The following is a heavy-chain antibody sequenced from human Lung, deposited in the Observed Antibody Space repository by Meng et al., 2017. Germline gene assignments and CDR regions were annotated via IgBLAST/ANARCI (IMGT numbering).Heavy chain of an antibody. Sequence: QLQLQESGPGLVKPTGTLSLTCSVSLGSITSSNWGSWVRQPPGKGLEWIGEISQSGRTNYDPSLRGRVTISVESNTQFSLKLSSVTAADTAVYYCASHVTMAGQRGFDYWGQGTLVTVSS. J-gene: IGHJ4*02. CDR3: ASHVTMAGQRGFDY. V-gene: IGHV4-4*02. CDR2: ISQSGRT. D-gene: IGHD6-19*01. CDR1: LGSITSSNW.